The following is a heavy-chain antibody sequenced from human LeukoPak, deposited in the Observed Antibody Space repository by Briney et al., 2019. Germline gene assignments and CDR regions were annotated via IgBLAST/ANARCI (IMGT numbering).Heavy chain of an antibody. CDR2: IKQDGNEK. CDR1: GFTSSSYS. D-gene: IGHD3-10*01. Sequence: GGSLRLSCAASGFTSSSYSMNWVRQAPGKGLEWVANIKQDGNEKYYVDSVKGRFTISRDNAKNSLYLQMNSLRAEDTAVYYCASYYGSGSYYNRAYYYGMDVWGQGTTVTVSS. CDR3: ASYYGSGSYYNRAYYYGMDV. V-gene: IGHV3-7*02. J-gene: IGHJ6*02.